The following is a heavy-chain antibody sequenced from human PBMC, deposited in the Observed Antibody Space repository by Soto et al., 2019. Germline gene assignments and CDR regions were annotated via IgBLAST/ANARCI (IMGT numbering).Heavy chain of an antibody. J-gene: IGHJ4*02. CDR1: GFTFRSFG. Sequence: GGSLRLSCAASGFTFRSFGMHWVRQAPGKGLEWVALISYDGSNKNSADSVRGRFTISRDNSKNTLYLQMNSLRADDTAVYYCAKGNLYYYGSGSYYNAFDSWGQGTLVTVSS. V-gene: IGHV3-30*18. CDR3: AKGNLYYYGSGSYYNAFDS. D-gene: IGHD3-10*01. CDR2: ISYDGSNK.